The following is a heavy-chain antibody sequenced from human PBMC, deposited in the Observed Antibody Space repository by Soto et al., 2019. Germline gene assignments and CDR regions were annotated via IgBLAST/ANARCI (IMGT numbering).Heavy chain of an antibody. J-gene: IGHJ6*02. D-gene: IGHD4-4*01. CDR2: ITHGGST. V-gene: IGHV4-34*01. Sequence: SETLSLTCAVYSGSFSGYYYSWIRQSPGKGLEWIGEITHGGSTTYSPSLKSRVTMSLDTSKNQFSLNMTSMTAADTAVYFCARTYCTTTACQAHGIDVWGQGTTVTVSS. CDR3: ARTYCTTTACQAHGIDV. CDR1: SGSFSGYY.